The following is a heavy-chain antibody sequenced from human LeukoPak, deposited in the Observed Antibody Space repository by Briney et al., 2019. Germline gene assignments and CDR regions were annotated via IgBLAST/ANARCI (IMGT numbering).Heavy chain of an antibody. D-gene: IGHD1-26*01. J-gene: IGHJ4*02. CDR2: IYYSGST. CDR1: GGSISSSNW. CDR3: AKSGGYGLIDY. Sequence: SETLSLTCAVSGGSISSSNWWSWVRQPPGKGLEWIGNIYYSGSTYYNASLQSRVTISIETSKNQFSLRLNSVTAADTGMYYCAKSGGYGLIDYWGQGTLVTVSS. V-gene: IGHV4-4*02.